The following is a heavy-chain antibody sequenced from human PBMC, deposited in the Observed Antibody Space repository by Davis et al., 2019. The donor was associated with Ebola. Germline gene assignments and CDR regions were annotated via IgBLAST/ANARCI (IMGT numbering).Heavy chain of an antibody. Sequence: GGSLRLSCAASGFTFSSYAMHWVRQAPGKGLEWVAVISYDGSNKYYADSVKGRFTISRDNSKNTLYLQMNSLRAEDTAVYYCARHTTHWGQGTLVTVSS. CDR2: ISYDGSNK. CDR3: ARHTTH. V-gene: IGHV3-30*14. D-gene: IGHD1-26*01. J-gene: IGHJ4*02. CDR1: GFTFSSYA.